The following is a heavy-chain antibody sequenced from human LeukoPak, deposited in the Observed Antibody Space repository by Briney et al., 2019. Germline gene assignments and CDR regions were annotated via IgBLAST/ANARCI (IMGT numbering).Heavy chain of an antibody. V-gene: IGHV3-48*01. CDR3: ARELGYSFDAFDI. Sequence: GGSLRLSCAASGFTFSSYSMNWVRQAPGKGLEWVSYISSSSSTIYYADSVKGRFTISRDNAKNSLYLQMNSLRAEDTAVYYCARELGYSFDAFDIWGQGTMVTVSS. J-gene: IGHJ3*02. D-gene: IGHD5-18*01. CDR1: GFTFSSYS. CDR2: ISSSSSTI.